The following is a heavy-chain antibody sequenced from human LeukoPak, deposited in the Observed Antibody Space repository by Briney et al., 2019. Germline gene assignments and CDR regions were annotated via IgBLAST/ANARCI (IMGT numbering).Heavy chain of an antibody. J-gene: IGHJ3*02. D-gene: IGHD3-22*01. CDR1: GGSISSYY. CDR3: ARHAAWYYDSSGYYDAFDI. Sequence: PSETLSLTCTVSGGSISSYYWSWIRQPAGKGLEWIGRIYTSGSTNYNPSLKSRVTMSVDTSKNQFSLKLSSVTAADTAVYYCARHAAWYYDSSGYYDAFDIWGQGTMVTVSS. CDR2: IYTSGST. V-gene: IGHV4-4*07.